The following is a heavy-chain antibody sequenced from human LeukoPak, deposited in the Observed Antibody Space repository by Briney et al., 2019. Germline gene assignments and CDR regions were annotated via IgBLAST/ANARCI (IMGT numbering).Heavy chain of an antibody. CDR3: AREGSSSSGHAFDI. CDR2: ISAYNGNT. CDR1: GCTFTSYG. V-gene: IGHV1-18*01. Sequence: ASVKLSCKASGCTFTSYGISWVRQAPGQGLEWMGWISAYNGNTNYAQKLQGRVTMTTDTSTSTAYMELRSLRSDDTAVYYCAREGSSSSGHAFDIWGQGTMVTVSS. J-gene: IGHJ3*02. D-gene: IGHD6-6*01.